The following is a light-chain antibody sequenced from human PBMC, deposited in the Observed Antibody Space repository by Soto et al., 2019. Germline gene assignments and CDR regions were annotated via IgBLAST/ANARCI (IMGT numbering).Light chain of an antibody. J-gene: IGKJ1*01. CDR1: QSVLYSSNNKNY. Sequence: DLVLTQSPDSLAVSLGERATINCKSSQSVLYSSNNKNYLAWYQQKPGTVPKLLISAASTLQTGVPSRFSGGGSGTDFTLTISSLQPEDVATYYCQKYNSAPWTFGQGSKVDIK. V-gene: IGKV4-1*01. CDR2: AAS. CDR3: QKYNSAPWT.